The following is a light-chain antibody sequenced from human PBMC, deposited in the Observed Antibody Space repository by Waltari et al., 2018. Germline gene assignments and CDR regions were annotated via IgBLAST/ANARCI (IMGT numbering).Light chain of an antibody. CDR2: KDY. CDR1: STTIPTY. CDR3: ATWDDSLNGWV. J-gene: IGLJ3*02. V-gene: IGLV1-47*01. Sequence: QSVLTQPPSASGAPGQEVSIPCSGGSTTIPTYVFWYQQFPGTAPKLIVYKDYERPSGVPDRFSASKSGTSASLAISGLRSDDEADYYCATWDDSLNGWVFGGGTKLTVL.